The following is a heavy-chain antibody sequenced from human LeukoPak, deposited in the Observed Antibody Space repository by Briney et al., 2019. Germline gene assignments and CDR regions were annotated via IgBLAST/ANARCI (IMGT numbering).Heavy chain of an antibody. CDR3: AREAAASFDP. J-gene: IGHJ5*02. V-gene: IGHV1-18*03. Sequence: ASVKVSCKASGYTFTSYGISWVRQAPGQGLEWMGWISAYNGNTNYAQKLQGRVTVTTDTSTNTTYMELRSLRSDDMAVYYCAREAAASFDPWGQGTLVTVSS. CDR1: GYTFTSYG. D-gene: IGHD6-13*01. CDR2: ISAYNGNT.